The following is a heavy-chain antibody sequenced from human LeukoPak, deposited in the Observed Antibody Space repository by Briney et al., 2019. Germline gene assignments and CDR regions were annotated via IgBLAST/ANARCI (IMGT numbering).Heavy chain of an antibody. Sequence: PGGPLRLSCAASGFTFNSNGMSWVRQAPGKGLEWVSVISASGGSTYYADSVKGRFTISRDNAKNSLYLQMNSLRAEDTAVYYCARVLWGDTNWFDPWGQGTLVTVSS. D-gene: IGHD2-21*01. CDR3: ARVLWGDTNWFDP. CDR1: GFTFNSNG. J-gene: IGHJ5*02. CDR2: ISASGGST. V-gene: IGHV3-23*01.